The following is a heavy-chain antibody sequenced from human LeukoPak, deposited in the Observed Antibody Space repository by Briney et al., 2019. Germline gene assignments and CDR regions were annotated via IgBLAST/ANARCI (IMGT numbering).Heavy chain of an antibody. Sequence: PSETLSLTCAVYGGSFSGYYWSWIRQPPGKGLEWIGEINHSGSTNYNPSLKSRVTISVDTSKNQFSLKLRSVTAADTAVYYCARAFLGYCSSTSCHRRYYYGMDVWGQGTTVTVSS. V-gene: IGHV4-34*01. CDR2: INHSGST. J-gene: IGHJ6*02. D-gene: IGHD2-2*01. CDR1: GGSFSGYY. CDR3: ARAFLGYCSSTSCHRRYYYGMDV.